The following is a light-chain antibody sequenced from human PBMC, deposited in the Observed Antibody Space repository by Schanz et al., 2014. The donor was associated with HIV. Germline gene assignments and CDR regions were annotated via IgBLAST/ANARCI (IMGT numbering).Light chain of an antibody. CDR2: DVS. CDR3: SSYTSSSTYV. J-gene: IGLJ1*01. V-gene: IGLV2-14*03. CDR1: SSNVGGYDY. Sequence: QSALTQPASVSGSPGQSITISCTGTSSNVGGYDYASWYQHHPGKAPKLMIYDVSNRPSGVSNRFSGSKSGNTASLTISGLQAEDEADYYCSSYTSSSTYVFRTGTKLTVL.